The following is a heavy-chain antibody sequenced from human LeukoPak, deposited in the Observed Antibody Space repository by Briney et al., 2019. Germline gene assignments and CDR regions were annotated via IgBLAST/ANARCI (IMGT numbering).Heavy chain of an antibody. CDR3: VMEPAAIGYYYYGMDV. J-gene: IGHJ6*02. V-gene: IGHV4-4*02. CDR2: IYHSGST. CDR1: GGSISSSNW. Sequence: SETLSLTCAVSGGSISSSNWWSWVRQPPGKGLEWIGEIYHSGSTNYNPSLKSRVTISVDKSKNQFSLKLSSVTAADTAVYYCVMEPAAIGYYYYGMDVGGQGTTVTVSS. D-gene: IGHD2-2*02.